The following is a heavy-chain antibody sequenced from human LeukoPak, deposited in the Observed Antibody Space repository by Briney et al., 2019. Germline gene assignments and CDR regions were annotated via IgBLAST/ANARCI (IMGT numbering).Heavy chain of an antibody. D-gene: IGHD6-19*01. J-gene: IGHJ4*02. CDR3: ARAPSSGWRYYFDY. Sequence: SETLSLTCTVSGGSISSYYWSWIRQPPGKGLEWIGYIYYSGSTNYNPSLKSRVTISVDTSKNQFSLKLSSVTAVDTAVYYCARAPSSGWRYYFDYWGQGTLVTVSS. V-gene: IGHV4-59*01. CDR2: IYYSGST. CDR1: GGSISSYY.